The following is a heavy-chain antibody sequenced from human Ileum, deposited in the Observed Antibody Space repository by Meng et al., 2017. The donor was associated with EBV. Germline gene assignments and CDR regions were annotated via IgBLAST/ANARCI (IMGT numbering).Heavy chain of an antibody. V-gene: IGHV4-4*02. D-gene: IGHD3-10*01. J-gene: IGHJ4*02. Sequence: QLQVQESGQGVVEPSGTLSLTCAVCGASIGSSYWWTWVRQPPEKGLEWIGEIYHSGSTNYNPSLKSRLTLSVDKSKSQFSLELISVTAADTAVYYCARGRRFGSGRYALDYWGQGTLVTVSS. CDR1: GASIGSSYW. CDR2: IYHSGST. CDR3: ARGRRFGSGRYALDY.